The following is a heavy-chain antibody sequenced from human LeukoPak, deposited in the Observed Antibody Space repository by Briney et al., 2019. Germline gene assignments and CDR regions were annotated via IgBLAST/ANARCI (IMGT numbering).Heavy chain of an antibody. Sequence: GESLRLSCAASGFTLRNSGMHWVRQALAKGQEWVAFIRYDGSIIYYADSVKGRFTISRDNSKNTLYLQMNSLRAEDTAVYYCAKDVNTGGDYFDHWGQGTLVTVSS. V-gene: IGHV3-30*02. CDR1: GFTLRNSG. J-gene: IGHJ4*02. D-gene: IGHD1-14*01. CDR3: AKDVNTGGDYFDH. CDR2: IRYDGSII.